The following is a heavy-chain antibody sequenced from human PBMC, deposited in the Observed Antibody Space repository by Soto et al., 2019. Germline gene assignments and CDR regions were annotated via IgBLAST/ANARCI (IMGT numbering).Heavy chain of an antibody. CDR1: GGTFSSYA. J-gene: IGHJ6*02. D-gene: IGHD3-3*01. CDR2: IIPIFGTA. Sequence: GASVKVSCKASGGTFSSYAISWVRQAPGQGLEWMGGIIPIFGTANYAQKFQGRVTITADESTSTAYMELSSLRSEDTAVYYCAAGRKGYDFWSGYYISGPYYYYGMDVWGQGTTVTV. CDR3: AAGRKGYDFWSGYYISGPYYYYGMDV. V-gene: IGHV1-69*13.